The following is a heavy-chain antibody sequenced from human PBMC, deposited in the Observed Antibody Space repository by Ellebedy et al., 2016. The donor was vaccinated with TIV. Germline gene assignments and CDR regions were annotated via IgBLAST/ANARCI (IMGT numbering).Heavy chain of an antibody. V-gene: IGHV3-33*01. CDR3: ARATSGFDY. CDR2: IWHDGGKE. Sequence: PGRSLRLSCEASGFNFNDYVIHWVRQAPGKGLDWVAVIWHDGGKESYADSVKGRFTISRDSAKNSLYLQMNSLRVEETAVYYCARATSGFDYWGQGALATVSS. CDR1: GFNFNDYV. J-gene: IGHJ4*02. D-gene: IGHD5-24*01.